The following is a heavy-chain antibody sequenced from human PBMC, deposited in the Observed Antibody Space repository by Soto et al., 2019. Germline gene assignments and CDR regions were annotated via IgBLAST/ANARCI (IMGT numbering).Heavy chain of an antibody. V-gene: IGHV1-8*01. Sequence: QEQLVQSGAEVKKPGASVKVSCKTSGYTFTDYDINWVRQATGQGLEWIGWMNPNSGETGYAQKFQGRVTMTRSASLSPAYLELSSLRSEDTAVYYCARVAVAARHRLYNWFDPWGQGTLVIVPS. J-gene: IGHJ5*02. CDR2: MNPNSGET. D-gene: IGHD2-15*01. CDR1: GYTFTDYD. CDR3: ARVAVAARHRLYNWFDP.